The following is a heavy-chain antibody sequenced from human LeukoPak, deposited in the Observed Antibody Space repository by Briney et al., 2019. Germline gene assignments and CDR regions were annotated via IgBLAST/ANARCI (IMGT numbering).Heavy chain of an antibody. CDR2: ISSSSSYI. J-gene: IGHJ4*02. CDR1: GFXFSSYS. V-gene: IGHV3-21*04. CDR3: ARLYYYVSGTYSRYFDY. D-gene: IGHD3-10*01. Sequence: GGSLRLSCAASGFXFSSYSINWVRQAPGKGLEWVSSISSSSSYIYYADSVKGRFTISRDNAKNSLYLQMNSLRAEDTAVYYCARLYYYVSGTYSRYFDYWGQGTLVTVSS.